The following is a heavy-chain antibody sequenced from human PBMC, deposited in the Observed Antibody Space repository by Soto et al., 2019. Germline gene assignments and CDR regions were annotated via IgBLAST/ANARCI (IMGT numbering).Heavy chain of an antibody. D-gene: IGHD1-7*01. CDR3: ARDSGTTSTSSRMDNFAI. J-gene: IGHJ3*02. CDR1: GYDFINYY. Sequence: QVQLVQSGAEVEKPGASVRVSCTASGYDFINYYLHWLRQAPGQGLEWVGIINPRSGSTRLAHHFQVRVTLTWDTSTSTLYMDLISLRSEDTALYYCARDSGTTSTSSRMDNFAIWGQGTLVTVSS. V-gene: IGHV1-46*01. CDR2: INPRSGST.